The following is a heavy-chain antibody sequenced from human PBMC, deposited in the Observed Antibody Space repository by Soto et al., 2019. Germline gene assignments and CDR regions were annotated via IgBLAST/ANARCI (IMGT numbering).Heavy chain of an antibody. V-gene: IGHV4-30-4*01. CDR3: ASRKSSPYFDY. Sequence: SETLSLTCTVSGGSISSGDYYWSWIRQPPGKGLEWIGNIYYSGGTYYNPSLKSRVTISVDTSKKQFPLKLSSVTAADTAVYYCASRKSSPYFDYWGQGTLVTVSS. D-gene: IGHD3-10*01. J-gene: IGHJ4*02. CDR1: GGSISSGDYY. CDR2: IYYSGGT.